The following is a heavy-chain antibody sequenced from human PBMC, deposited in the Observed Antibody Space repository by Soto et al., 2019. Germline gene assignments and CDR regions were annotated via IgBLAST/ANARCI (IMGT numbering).Heavy chain of an antibody. Sequence: ASVKVSCKASGYTFRNFGISWVRQAPGQGLEWMGWFSADNANAIYAQKFQGRVTMTEDTSTDTAYMELSSLRSEDTAVYYCATSNLDFWSGYFGVWGQGTTVTVSS. CDR1: GYTFRNFG. D-gene: IGHD3-3*01. V-gene: IGHV1-18*01. CDR2: FSADNANA. J-gene: IGHJ6*02. CDR3: ATSNLDFWSGYFGV.